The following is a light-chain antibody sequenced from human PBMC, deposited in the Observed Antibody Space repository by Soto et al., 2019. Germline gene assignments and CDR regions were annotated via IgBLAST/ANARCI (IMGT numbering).Light chain of an antibody. V-gene: IGLV2-14*03. Sequence: QSVLTQPTSVSGSPGQSITISCTGNHNDIGTYDYVSWYQQHPGRAHRLLIHGVTTRPSGISGRFSASKSGLTASLTISGLQPEDEADYYCSSFTSNRIYVFGPGTKLTVL. J-gene: IGLJ1*01. CDR2: GVT. CDR1: HNDIGTYDY. CDR3: SSFTSNRIYV.